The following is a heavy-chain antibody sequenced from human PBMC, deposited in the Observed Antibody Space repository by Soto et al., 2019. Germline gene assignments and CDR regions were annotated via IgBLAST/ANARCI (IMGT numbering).Heavy chain of an antibody. J-gene: IGHJ4*02. Sequence: QVQLQESGPGLVKPSETLSLNCTVSGGSISNNYWSWIRQPPGKGLEWIGYIYYSGTTKYNPYRQSPNALPVHTPQNQFGPRLPDVHDADRAVYCGDGPAPPRLIPGHLGQGTLVTLSS. CDR2: IYYSGTT. V-gene: IGHV4-59*01. D-gene: IGHD2-2*01. CDR1: GGSISNNY. CDR3: DGPAPPRLIPGH.